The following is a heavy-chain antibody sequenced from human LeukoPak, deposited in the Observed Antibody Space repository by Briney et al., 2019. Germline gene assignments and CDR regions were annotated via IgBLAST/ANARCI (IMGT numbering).Heavy chain of an antibody. CDR1: GFTVSGNY. Sequence: GGSLRLSCAASGFTVSGNYMSWVRQAPGKGLEWVSAIRGSGGSTYYADSVKGRFTISRDNSKNTLYLQVNSLRAEDTAVYYCAKLLNDYGDYYFDYWGQGTLVTVSS. V-gene: IGHV3-23*01. J-gene: IGHJ4*02. CDR2: IRGSGGST. D-gene: IGHD4-17*01. CDR3: AKLLNDYGDYYFDY.